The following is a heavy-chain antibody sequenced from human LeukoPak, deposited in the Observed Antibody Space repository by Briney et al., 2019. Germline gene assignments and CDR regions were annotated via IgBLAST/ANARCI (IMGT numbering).Heavy chain of an antibody. Sequence: PGGSLRLSCAASGFTFSSYSMNWVRQAPGKGLEWVSSISSSSSYIYYADSVKGRFTISRDNAKNTLYLQMNSLRAEDTAVYYCARGLLGIDFWGQGALVTVSS. D-gene: IGHD2-8*02. J-gene: IGHJ4*02. CDR1: GFTFSSYS. CDR3: ARGLLGIDF. V-gene: IGHV3-21*01. CDR2: ISSSSSYI.